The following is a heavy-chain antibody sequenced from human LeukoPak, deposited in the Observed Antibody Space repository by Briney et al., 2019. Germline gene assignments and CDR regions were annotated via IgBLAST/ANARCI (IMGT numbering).Heavy chain of an antibody. D-gene: IGHD1-1*01. Sequence: SETLSLTCAVYGGSFSDYYWSWIRQPPGKGLEWIGEINHSGSTNYNPSLKSRVTISVDTSKNQFSLKLSSVTAADTAVYYCARGLRTGTTGECAFDIWGQGTMVTVSS. CDR2: INHSGST. V-gene: IGHV4-34*01. CDR1: GGSFSDYY. CDR3: ARGLRTGTTGECAFDI. J-gene: IGHJ3*02.